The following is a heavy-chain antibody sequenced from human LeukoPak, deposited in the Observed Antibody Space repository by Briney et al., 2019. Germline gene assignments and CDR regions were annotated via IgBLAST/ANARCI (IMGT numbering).Heavy chain of an antibody. Sequence: PSETLSLTCTVSGGSISSSSYYWGWIRQPPGKGLEWIGSIYYSGSTYYNPSLKSRVTISVDTSKNQFSLKLSSVTAADTAVYYCARDLPPGIAVAGTGRDAFDIWGQGTMVTVSS. D-gene: IGHD6-19*01. CDR3: ARDLPPGIAVAGTGRDAFDI. V-gene: IGHV4-39*07. CDR1: GGSISSSSYY. CDR2: IYYSGST. J-gene: IGHJ3*02.